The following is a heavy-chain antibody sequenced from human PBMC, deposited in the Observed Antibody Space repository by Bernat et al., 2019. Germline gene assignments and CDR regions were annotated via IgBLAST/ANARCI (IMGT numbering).Heavy chain of an antibody. Sequence: QVLLVDSGGDLVKPGGSLRLSCAASGFTFTDYYMTWIRQAPGKGLEWVSYISSSSTIIYYADSVKGRFTISRDNAKNSLYLQMNSLRAEYSALYYCARNLGTAFGMYVWGQGTTVTVSS. D-gene: IGHD2-21*02. CDR2: ISSSSTII. CDR3: ARNLGTAFGMYV. CDR1: GFTFTDYY. V-gene: IGHV3-11*01. J-gene: IGHJ6*02.